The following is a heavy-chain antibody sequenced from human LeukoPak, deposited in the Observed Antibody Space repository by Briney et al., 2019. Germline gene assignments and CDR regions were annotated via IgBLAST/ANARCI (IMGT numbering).Heavy chain of an antibody. CDR3: ARGPVLLWFGFDY. D-gene: IGHD3-10*01. CDR1: GVSFSGYY. Sequence: SETLSLTCAVYGVSFSGYYWSWIRQPPGKGLEWIGEINHSGSTNYNPSLKSRVTISVDTSKNQFSLKLSSVTAADTAVYYCARGPVLLWFGFDYWGQGTLVTVSS. V-gene: IGHV4-34*01. J-gene: IGHJ4*02. CDR2: INHSGST.